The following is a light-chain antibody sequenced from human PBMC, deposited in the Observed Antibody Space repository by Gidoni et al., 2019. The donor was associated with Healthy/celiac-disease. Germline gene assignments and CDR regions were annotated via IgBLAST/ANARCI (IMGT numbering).Light chain of an antibody. J-gene: IGKJ3*01. CDR1: PSVSSY. V-gene: IGKV3-11*01. CDR3: QQRSNFT. Sequence: EIVLTHSPATLSLSPGERATLSCRASPSVSSYLAWYQQKPGQAPRLLIYDASNRATGIPARFRGSGSGTDFTLTISSLEPEDFAVYYCQQRSNFTFGPXTKVDIK. CDR2: DAS.